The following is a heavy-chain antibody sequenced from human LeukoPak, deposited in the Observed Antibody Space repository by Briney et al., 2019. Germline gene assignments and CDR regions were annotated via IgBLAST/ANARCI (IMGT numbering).Heavy chain of an antibody. J-gene: IGHJ6*02. Sequence: PSETLSLTCTVSGGSISSYYWSWIRQPPGKGLEWIGYIYYSGSTNYNPSLKSRVTISVDTSKNQFSLKLSSVTAADTAVYYCARDKPLLITYSGSQLGYGMDVWGQGTTVTVSS. CDR2: IYYSGST. CDR1: GGSISSYY. D-gene: IGHD1-26*01. CDR3: ARDKPLLITYSGSQLGYGMDV. V-gene: IGHV4-59*01.